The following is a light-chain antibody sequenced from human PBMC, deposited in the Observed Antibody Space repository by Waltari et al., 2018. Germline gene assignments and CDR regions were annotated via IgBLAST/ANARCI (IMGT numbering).Light chain of an antibody. Sequence: IQLTQSPSFLSASVGDRATITCRASQGISSYLAWYQQKPGKAPKLLIKAASTLQSGVPSRFSGSGSGTEFTLTINSLQPEDFATYYCQQLNSYPVTFGQGTRLEIK. CDR3: QQLNSYPVT. CDR1: QGISSY. V-gene: IGKV1-9*01. J-gene: IGKJ5*01. CDR2: AAS.